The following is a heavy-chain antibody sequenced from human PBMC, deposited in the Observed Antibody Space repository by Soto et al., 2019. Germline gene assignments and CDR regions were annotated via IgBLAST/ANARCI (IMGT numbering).Heavy chain of an antibody. J-gene: IGHJ6*02. V-gene: IGHV3-21*01. CDR3: ARGLYSEGIQLWPEHYYYGMDV. CDR2: ISSSSSYI. Sequence: GGSLNLSCATAGFNYSSYSMSGVREERVNGVERGSSISSSSSYIYYADSVKGRFTISRDNAKNSLYLQMNSLRAEDTAVYYCARGLYSEGIQLWPEHYYYGMDVWGQGTTVTVSS. D-gene: IGHD5-18*01. CDR1: GFNYSSYS.